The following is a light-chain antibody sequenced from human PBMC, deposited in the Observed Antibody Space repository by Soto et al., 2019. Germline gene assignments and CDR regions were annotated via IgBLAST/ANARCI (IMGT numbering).Light chain of an antibody. V-gene: IGLV2-18*01. CDR2: EVS. Sequence: QSVLTQPPSVSGSPGQSVTISCTGTSSDVGSYNRVSWYQQPPGTVPKLMIYEVSNRPSGVPDRFSGSKSGNTASLTISGLQAEDEADYYCSLYTSSSTYVFGTGTKLTVL. CDR3: SLYTSSSTYV. CDR1: SSDVGSYNR. J-gene: IGLJ1*01.